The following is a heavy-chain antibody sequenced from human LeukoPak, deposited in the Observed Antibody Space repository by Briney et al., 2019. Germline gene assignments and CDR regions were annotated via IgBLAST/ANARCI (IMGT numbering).Heavy chain of an antibody. CDR3: ACRVASTGFDS. CDR2: INPNSGDR. D-gene: IGHD5-12*01. J-gene: IGHJ4*02. V-gene: IGHV1-2*02. CDR1: GYSFTDYF. Sequence: ASVKVSCEASGYSFTDYFMHWVRQAPGQGPEWMGWINPNSGDRKYAQNFQGRVTMTLDTSISTAHMELTRLTSDDTAVYYCACRVASTGFDSWGQGTLVAVSS.